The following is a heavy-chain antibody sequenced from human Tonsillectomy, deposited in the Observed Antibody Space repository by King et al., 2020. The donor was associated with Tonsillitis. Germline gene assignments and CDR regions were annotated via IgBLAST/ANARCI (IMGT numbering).Heavy chain of an antibody. D-gene: IGHD3-16*01. CDR2: IKQDGSEK. CDR1: GFTFSSYW. CDR3: ARGASYAWRNWCFDL. J-gene: IGHJ2*01. V-gene: IGHV3-7*01. Sequence: VQLVESGGGLVQPGGSLRLSCAASGFTFSSYWMNWVRQAPGKGLEWVANIKQDGSEKNYVDSVKGRFTLSRDNAKNSLYLQMNSLRAEDTAVYYCARGASYAWRNWCFDLWGRGTLVTVSS.